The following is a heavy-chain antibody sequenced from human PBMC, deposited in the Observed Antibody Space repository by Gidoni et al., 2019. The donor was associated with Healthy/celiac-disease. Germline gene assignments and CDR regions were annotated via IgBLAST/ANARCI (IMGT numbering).Heavy chain of an antibody. Sequence: QVQLQESGPGLVKPSETLSLTCTASGGSISSYFWSWIRQPPGKGLEWIVYIYYSGSTNYNPSLKSRVTISIDTSKNQFSLKLTSVTAADTAVYYCTRDQGGGQLWSLWGQGTLVTVSS. CDR3: TRDQGGGQLWSL. CDR1: GGSISSYF. J-gene: IGHJ4*02. V-gene: IGHV4-59*01. D-gene: IGHD5-18*01. CDR2: IYYSGST.